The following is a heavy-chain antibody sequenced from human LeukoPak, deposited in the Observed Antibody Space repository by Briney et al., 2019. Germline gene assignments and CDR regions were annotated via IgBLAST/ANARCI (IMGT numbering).Heavy chain of an antibody. CDR1: GGSISSYY. CDR2: IYHSGRA. J-gene: IGHJ5*02. Sequence: SEILSLTCTVSGGSISSYYWSWIRQPPGKGLEWIGEIYHSGRANYNPSLGSRVTISVDKSENQLSLKLTSVTAADTAVYYCAREGDYYGPGSHYGGAFDPWGQGTLVIVSS. D-gene: IGHD3-10*01. V-gene: IGHV4-59*12. CDR3: AREGDYYGPGSHYGGAFDP.